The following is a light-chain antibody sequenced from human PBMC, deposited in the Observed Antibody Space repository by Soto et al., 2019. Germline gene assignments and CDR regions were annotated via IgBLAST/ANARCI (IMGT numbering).Light chain of an antibody. CDR1: RSDVGAHNS. Sequence: QSVLTQPRSVSGSPGESVTISCSGTRSDVGAHNSVSWYQHHPGKTPKVMIYDVIKRPSGVPDRFSGSKSGTTASLTISGLLAEDEADYYCCSFAGSYTWVFGGGTKVTVL. CDR2: DVI. J-gene: IGLJ3*02. V-gene: IGLV2-11*01. CDR3: CSFAGSYTWV.